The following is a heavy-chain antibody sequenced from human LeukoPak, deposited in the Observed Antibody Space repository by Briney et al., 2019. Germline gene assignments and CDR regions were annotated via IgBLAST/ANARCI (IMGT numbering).Heavy chain of an antibody. J-gene: IGHJ6*03. CDR1: GFTFSSYG. D-gene: IGHD1-26*01. CDR3: AKDQSGSYYSHYYYMDV. CDR2: ISYDGSNK. V-gene: IGHV3-30*18. Sequence: GGSLRLSCAASGFTFSSYGMHWVRQAPGKGLEWVAVISYDGSNKYYADSVKGRFTISRDNSKNTLYLQMNSLRAEDTAVYYCAKDQSGSYYSHYYYMDVWGKGTTVTVSS.